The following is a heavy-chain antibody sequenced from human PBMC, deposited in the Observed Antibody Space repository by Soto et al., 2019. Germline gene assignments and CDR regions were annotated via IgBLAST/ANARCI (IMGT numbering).Heavy chain of an antibody. Sequence: ASVKVSCKVSGYTLTELSMHWVRQAPGQGLEWMGIINPSGGSTSYAQKFQGRVTMTRDTSTSTVYMELSSLRSEDTAVYYCASQWELLGWGQGTLVTVSS. J-gene: IGHJ4*02. CDR3: ASQWELLG. CDR2: INPSGGST. CDR1: GYTLTELS. V-gene: IGHV1-46*01. D-gene: IGHD1-26*01.